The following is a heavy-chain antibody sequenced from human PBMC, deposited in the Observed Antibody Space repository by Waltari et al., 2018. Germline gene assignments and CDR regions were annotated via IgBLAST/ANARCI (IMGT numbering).Heavy chain of an antibody. CDR2: ISGSGGST. CDR3: AKDYRPRWIQLWLDAFDI. V-gene: IGHV3-23*01. D-gene: IGHD5-18*01. Sequence: EVQLLESGGGLVQPGGSLRLSCAASGFTFSSYAMSWVRQAPGKGLEWVSAISGSGGSTYYADSVKGRFTISRDNSKNTLYLQMNSLRAEDTAVYYCAKDYRPRWIQLWLDAFDIWGQGTMVTVSS. CDR1: GFTFSSYA. J-gene: IGHJ3*02.